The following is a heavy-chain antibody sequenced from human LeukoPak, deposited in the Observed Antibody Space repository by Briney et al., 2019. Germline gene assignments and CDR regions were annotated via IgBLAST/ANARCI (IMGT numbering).Heavy chain of an antibody. D-gene: IGHD3-10*01. CDR2: INPSGGST. V-gene: IGHV1-46*01. J-gene: IGHJ4*02. Sequence: ASVKVSCKASGYTFTSYYMHWVRQAPGQGLEWMGIINPSGGSTSYAQKFQGRVTITRNTSISTAYMELSSLRSEDTAVYYCARGPTRGLFDYWGQGTLVTVSS. CDR1: GYTFTSYY. CDR3: ARGPTRGLFDY.